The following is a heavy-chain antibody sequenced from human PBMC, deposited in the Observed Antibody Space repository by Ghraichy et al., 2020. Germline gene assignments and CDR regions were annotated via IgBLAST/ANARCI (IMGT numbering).Heavy chain of an antibody. CDR1: GFTFSSYG. Sequence: GGSLRLSCAASGFTFSSYGMHWVRQAPGKGLEWVAVISYDGSNKYYADSVKGRFTISRDNSKNTLYLQMNSLRAEDTAVYYCAKGGVIDDYGDYVPWYHYGMDVWGQGTTVTVSS. J-gene: IGHJ6*02. V-gene: IGHV3-30*18. CDR3: AKGGVIDDYGDYVPWYHYGMDV. D-gene: IGHD4-17*01. CDR2: ISYDGSNK.